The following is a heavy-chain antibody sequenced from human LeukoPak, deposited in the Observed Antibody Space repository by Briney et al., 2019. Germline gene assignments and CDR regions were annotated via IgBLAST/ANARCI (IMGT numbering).Heavy chain of an antibody. J-gene: IGHJ4*02. D-gene: IGHD3-22*01. V-gene: IGHV4-34*01. CDR1: GGSFSGYY. Sequence: SETLSLTCAVFGGSFSGYYWSWIRQPPGKGLEWIGEINHSGSTNFNPSLKSRVTISLDTSKNQFSLKLSSVTAADTAVYYCARGGDSSGYPDYWGQGTLVTVSS. CDR2: INHSGST. CDR3: ARGGDSSGYPDY.